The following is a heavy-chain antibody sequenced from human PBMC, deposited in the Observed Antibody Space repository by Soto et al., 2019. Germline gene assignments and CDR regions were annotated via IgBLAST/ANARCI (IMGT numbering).Heavy chain of an antibody. J-gene: IGHJ4*02. CDR3: ARDPGYSYGYN. CDR1: GYTFTSYA. D-gene: IGHD5-18*01. CDR2: INAGNGNT. V-gene: IGHV1-3*01. Sequence: QVQLVQSGAEVKKPGASVKVSCKASGYTFTSYAMHWGRQAPGQRLEWMGWINAGNGNTKYSQKFQGRVTITRDTSASTAYMKLSSLRSEDTAVYYCARDPGYSYGYNWGQGTLVTVSS.